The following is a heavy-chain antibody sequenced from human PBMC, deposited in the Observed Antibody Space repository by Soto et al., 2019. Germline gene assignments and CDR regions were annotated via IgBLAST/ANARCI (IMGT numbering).Heavy chain of an antibody. CDR2: INPNSGGT. V-gene: IGHV1-2*02. J-gene: IGHJ4*02. Sequence: SVKVSCKASGYTFTGYYMHWGRQAPVQGLEWMGWINPNSGGTNYAQKFQGRVTMTRDTSISTAYMELSRLRSDDTAVYYCARFRYSSGWYRVGHFDYWGQGTLVTVSS. CDR3: ARFRYSSGWYRVGHFDY. CDR1: GYTFTGYY. D-gene: IGHD6-19*01.